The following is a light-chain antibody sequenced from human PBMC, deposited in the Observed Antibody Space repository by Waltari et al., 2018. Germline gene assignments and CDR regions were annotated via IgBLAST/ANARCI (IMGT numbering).Light chain of an antibody. Sequence: QSVLTQPPSASGAPGPSVPISCSGSSSHIGTNYVYWYQQLPGTAPKLLIYYSNQRPSGVPVRFSGAKSGTSASLAMTGLRSEDEADYHCAAWDNSLSSGLFGGGTRLTVL. V-gene: IGLV1-47*02. J-gene: IGLJ2*01. CDR2: YSN. CDR3: AAWDNSLSSGL. CDR1: SSHIGTNY.